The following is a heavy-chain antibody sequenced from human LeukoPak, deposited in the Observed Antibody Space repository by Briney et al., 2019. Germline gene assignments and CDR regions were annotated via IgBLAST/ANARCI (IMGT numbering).Heavy chain of an antibody. CDR3: AKESYSSGWYGYFQH. Sequence: TGGSLRLSCAASGFTFSSYGMHWVRQAPGKGLEWVAFIRYDGSNKYYADSVKGRFTISRDNSKNTLYLQMNSLRAEDTAVYYCAKESYSSGWYGYFQHWGQGTLVTVSS. D-gene: IGHD6-19*01. CDR1: GFTFSSYG. J-gene: IGHJ1*01. CDR2: IRYDGSNK. V-gene: IGHV3-30*02.